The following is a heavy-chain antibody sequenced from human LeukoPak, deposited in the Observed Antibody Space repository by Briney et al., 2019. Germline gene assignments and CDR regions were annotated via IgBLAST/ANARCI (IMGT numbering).Heavy chain of an antibody. Sequence: PSETLSLTCTVSGGSISSYYWSWIRQPPGKGLEWIGYIYYSGSTNYNPSLKSRVTISVDTSKNQFSLKLSSVTAADTAVYYCTRANPRSVYDILTGYYTVFDYWGQGTLVTVSS. CDR1: GGSISSYY. D-gene: IGHD3-9*01. V-gene: IGHV4-59*01. CDR3: TRANPRSVYDILTGYYTVFDY. J-gene: IGHJ4*02. CDR2: IYYSGST.